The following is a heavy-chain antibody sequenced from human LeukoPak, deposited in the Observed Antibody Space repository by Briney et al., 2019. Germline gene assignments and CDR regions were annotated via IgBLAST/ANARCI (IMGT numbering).Heavy chain of an antibody. CDR3: ARGGNWYFDL. CDR1: ADSVSSYY. V-gene: IGHV4-59*02. Sequence: PSETLSLTCTVSADSVSSYYWSWIRQPPGKGLEWIGYINNSGNTNYNPSFKSRVTISVDRSKNQFSLKLSSVTAADTAVYYCARGGNWYFDLWGRGTLVTVSS. J-gene: IGHJ2*01. CDR2: INNSGNT.